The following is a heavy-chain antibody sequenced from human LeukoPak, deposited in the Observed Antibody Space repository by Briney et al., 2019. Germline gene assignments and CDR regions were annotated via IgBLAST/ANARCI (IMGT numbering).Heavy chain of an antibody. CDR2: ISSSSSTI. J-gene: IGHJ3*02. Sequence: GGSLRLSCAASGFTFSSYAMNWVRQAPGKGLEWVSYISSSSSTIYYADSVKGRFTISRDNAKNSLYLQMNSLGAEDTAVYYCARDIVVVMGLEAFDIWGQGTMVTVSS. CDR3: ARDIVVVMGLEAFDI. V-gene: IGHV3-48*01. CDR1: GFTFSSYA. D-gene: IGHD2-21*01.